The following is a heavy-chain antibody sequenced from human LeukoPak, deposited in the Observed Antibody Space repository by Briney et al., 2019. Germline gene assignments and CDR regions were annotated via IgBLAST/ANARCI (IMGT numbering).Heavy chain of an antibody. V-gene: IGHV3-9*01. CDR3: AKGHGHYYYYGMDV. CDR1: GFTFDDYA. Sequence: PGRSLRLSCAASGFTFDDYAMHWFRQAPGKGLEWVSGISWNSGSIGYADSVKGRFTISRDNAKNSLYLQMNSLRAEDTALYYCAKGHGHYYYYGMDVWGQGTTVTVSS. D-gene: IGHD3/OR15-3a*01. CDR2: ISWNSGSI. J-gene: IGHJ6*02.